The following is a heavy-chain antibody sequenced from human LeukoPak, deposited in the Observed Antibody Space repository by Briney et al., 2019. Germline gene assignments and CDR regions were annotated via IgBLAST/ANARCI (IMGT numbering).Heavy chain of an antibody. CDR3: ARDLRKLQSGWYTS. D-gene: IGHD6-19*01. V-gene: IGHV1-18*04. Sequence: GASVTLSCKASRSTFTDYYMHCVRQAPRQPLEWRGWCSAYNGNTNYAQKLQGRVTMTTDTATSTAYMELRSLRSDDTAVYYCARDLRKLQSGWYTSWGQGTLVTVSS. CDR2: CSAYNGNT. CDR1: RSTFTDYY. J-gene: IGHJ4*02.